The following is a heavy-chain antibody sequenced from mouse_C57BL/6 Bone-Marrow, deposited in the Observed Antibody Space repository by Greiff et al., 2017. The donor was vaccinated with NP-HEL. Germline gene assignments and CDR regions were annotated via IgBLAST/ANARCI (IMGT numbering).Heavy chain of an antibody. V-gene: IGHV1-82*01. CDR1: GYAFSSSW. D-gene: IGHD1-1*01. CDR3: ARHYYGSRGWYFDV. Sequence: VKLMESGPELVKPGASVKISCKASGYAFSSSWMNWVKQRPGKGLEWIGRIYPGDGDTNYNGKFKGKATLTADKSSSTAYMQLSSLTSEDSAVYFCARHYYGSRGWYFDVWGTGTTVTVSS. J-gene: IGHJ1*03. CDR2: IYPGDGDT.